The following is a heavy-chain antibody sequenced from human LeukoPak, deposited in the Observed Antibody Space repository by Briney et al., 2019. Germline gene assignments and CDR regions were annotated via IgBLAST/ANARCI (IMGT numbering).Heavy chain of an antibody. V-gene: IGHV5-51*01. J-gene: IGHJ3*02. Sequence: GESLKISCKGSGYNFTNYWIGGVRQIPEKGLEWLGIIYPGDSDTRYSPSFQGQVTISAAKSISTAYLQWSSLKASDTAMYHCARGTGQYSYGYRGAFDTWGQGTMVTVSS. CDR3: ARGTGQYSYGYRGAFDT. CDR2: IYPGDSDT. CDR1: GYNFTNYW. D-gene: IGHD5-18*01.